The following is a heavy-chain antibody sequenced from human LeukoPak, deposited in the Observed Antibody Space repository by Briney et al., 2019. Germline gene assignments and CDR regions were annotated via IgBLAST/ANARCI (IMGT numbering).Heavy chain of an antibody. D-gene: IGHD6-19*01. J-gene: IGHJ4*02. CDR2: ISYDGSNK. V-gene: IGHV3-30*18. Sequence: GRTLRLSCAVSGFTFSSYGMHWVRQAPGKGLEWVAVISYDGSNKYYADSVKGRFTISRDNSKNTLYLQMNSLRAEDTAVYYCAKDLTSSGWWTDYWGQGTLVTVSS. CDR3: AKDLTSSGWWTDY. CDR1: GFTFSSYG.